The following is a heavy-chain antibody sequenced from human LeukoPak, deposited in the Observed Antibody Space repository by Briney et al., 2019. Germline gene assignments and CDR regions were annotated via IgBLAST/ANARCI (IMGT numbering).Heavy chain of an antibody. CDR2: IYTSGST. Sequence: SETLSLTCTVSGGSISSYYWSWIRQPAGKGLEWIGRIYTSGSTNYNPSLKSRVTMSVDTSKNQFSLKLNSVTAADTAVYSCAGHKYYNFWGSFNWFDPWGQGILVTVSS. D-gene: IGHD3-3*01. V-gene: IGHV4-4*07. J-gene: IGHJ5*02. CDR1: GGSISSYY. CDR3: AGHKYYNFWGSFNWFDP.